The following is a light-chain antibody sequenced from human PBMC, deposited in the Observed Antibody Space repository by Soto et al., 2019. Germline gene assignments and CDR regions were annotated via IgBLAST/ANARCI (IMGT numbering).Light chain of an antibody. CDR1: KSVSSN. CDR2: GAS. V-gene: IGKV3-15*01. J-gene: IGKJ2*01. CDR3: QQYNNWAPLT. Sequence: EIVMTQSPATLSVSPGERATLSCRASKSVSSNLAWYQQKPGQAPRLLIYGASTRATGIPARFSGSGSGTEFTLTISSLQSEDFAVYYCQQYNNWAPLTFGQGTKLEIK.